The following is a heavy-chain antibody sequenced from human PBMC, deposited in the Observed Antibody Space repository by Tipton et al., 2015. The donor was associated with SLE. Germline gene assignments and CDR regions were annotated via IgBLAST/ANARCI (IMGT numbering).Heavy chain of an antibody. J-gene: IGHJ4*02. D-gene: IGHD2-2*01. V-gene: IGHV4-30-2*01. CDR1: GGSISSGGYS. CDR2: IYHSGST. CDR3: ARAWCSSTSFPFGY. Sequence: TLSLTCAVSGGSISSGGYSWSWIRQPPGKGLEWIGYIYHSGSTYYNPSLKSRVTISVDTSKNQFSLKLSSVTAADTAVYYCARAWCSSTSFPFGYWGQGTLVTVSS.